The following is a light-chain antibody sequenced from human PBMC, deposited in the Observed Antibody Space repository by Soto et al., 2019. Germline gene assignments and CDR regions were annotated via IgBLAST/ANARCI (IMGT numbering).Light chain of an antibody. CDR1: KSDIGVYDF. CDR2: EVV. V-gene: IGLV2-8*01. CDR3: KSYAGSNTYV. Sequence: TQPPGASGTSGQSVTISCTGTKSDIGVYDFVSWYQHHPGKAPRLIIYEVVQRPSGVPDRFSGSKSGNTASLTVSGLQAADEADYFCKSYAGSNTYVFGSGTKVTVL. J-gene: IGLJ1*01.